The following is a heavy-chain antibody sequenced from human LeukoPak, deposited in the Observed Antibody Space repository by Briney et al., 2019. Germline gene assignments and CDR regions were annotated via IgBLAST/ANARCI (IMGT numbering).Heavy chain of an antibody. CDR2: IYYSGST. V-gene: IGHV4-39*01. J-gene: IGHJ3*02. CDR3: ARLVVSSSSFDI. Sequence: PSETLSLTCTVSGGSISSSSYYWGWIRQPPGKGLEWIGSIYYSGSTYHNPSLKSRATISVDTSKNQFSLKLSSVTAADTAVYYCARLVVSSSSFDIWGQGTMVTVSS. D-gene: IGHD6-6*01. CDR1: GGSISSSSYY.